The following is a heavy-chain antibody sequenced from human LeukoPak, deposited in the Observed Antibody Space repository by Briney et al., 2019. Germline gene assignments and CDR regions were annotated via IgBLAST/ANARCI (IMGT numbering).Heavy chain of an antibody. CDR3: ASLNYHGSGNPFDY. D-gene: IGHD3-10*01. J-gene: IGHJ4*02. V-gene: IGHV4-59*01. CDR1: GGSISSNY. Sequence: SETLSLTCTVSGGSISSNYWSWIRQPPGKGLECIGYIFYSGDIRYNPSLKSRVTISVDTSKNQFSLKLSSVTAADTAIYYCASLNYHGSGNPFDYWGQGMLVTVSS. CDR2: IFYSGDI.